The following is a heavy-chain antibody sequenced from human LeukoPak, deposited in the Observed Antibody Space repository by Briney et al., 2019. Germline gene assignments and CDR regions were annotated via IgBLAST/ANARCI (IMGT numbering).Heavy chain of an antibody. J-gene: IGHJ3*02. CDR1: GYTFTSHG. CDR3: ARVQYQLLSSSDGAFDI. CDR2: ISAYNGNT. Sequence: PSASVKVSCKASGYTFTSHGISWVRQAPGQGLEWMGWISAYNGNTNYAQKLQGRVTMTTDTSTSTAYMELRSLRSDDTAVYYCARVQYQLLSSSDGAFDIWGQGTMVTVSS. D-gene: IGHD2-2*01. V-gene: IGHV1-18*04.